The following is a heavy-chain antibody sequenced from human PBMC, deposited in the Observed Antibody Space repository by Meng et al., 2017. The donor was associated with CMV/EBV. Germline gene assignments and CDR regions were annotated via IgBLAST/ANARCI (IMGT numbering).Heavy chain of an antibody. CDR1: GFTFDDYT. CDR3: AKDSSSDGYYYYGMDV. D-gene: IGHD6-13*01. V-gene: IGHV3-43*01. Sequence: GESLKISCAASGFTFDDYTMHWVRHAPGKGLEWVSLISWDGGSTYYADSVKGRFTISRDNSKNSLYLQMNSLRTEDTALYYCAKDSSSDGYYYYGMDVWGQGTTVTVSS. CDR2: ISWDGGST. J-gene: IGHJ6*02.